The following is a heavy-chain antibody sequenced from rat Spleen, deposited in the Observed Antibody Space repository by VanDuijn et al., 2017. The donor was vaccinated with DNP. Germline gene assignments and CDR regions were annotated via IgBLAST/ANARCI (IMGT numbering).Heavy chain of an antibody. D-gene: IGHD1-1*01. V-gene: IGHV1-43*01. CDR1: GYTFISNY. CDR2: INMGSGGT. Sequence: QIQLQQSGAELEKPGSSVKISCKASGYTFISNYIGWIKQTTGQGLDYIGYINMGSGGTSYDEKFKGKATLTVDKSSSTAFMRLSSLTPDDSAVYYCARGGDGIWFAHWGQGTLVTVSS. J-gene: IGHJ3*01. CDR3: ARGGDGIWFAH.